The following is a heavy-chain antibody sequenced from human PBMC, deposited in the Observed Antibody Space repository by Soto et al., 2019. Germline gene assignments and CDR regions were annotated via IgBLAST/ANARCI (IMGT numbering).Heavy chain of an antibody. V-gene: IGHV4-39*01. J-gene: IGHJ4*02. CDR1: GGSISSSSYY. Sequence: SETLSLTCTVSGGSISSSSYYWVWIRQPPGKGLEWIGSIYYSGSTYYSPSLKSRVTISLDTSKNQFSLKLSSVTAADTAVYYCVDDSSGYSDYWGQGTLITVSS. D-gene: IGHD3-22*01. CDR2: IYYSGST. CDR3: VDDSSGYSDY.